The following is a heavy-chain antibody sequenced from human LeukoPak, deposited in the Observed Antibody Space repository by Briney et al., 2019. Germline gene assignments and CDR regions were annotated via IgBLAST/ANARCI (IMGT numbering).Heavy chain of an antibody. J-gene: IGHJ4*02. CDR3: SKGRRGYSAFDLDN. Sequence: GGSLRLSCAASGFTFSNDWMHWVRQAPGKGLVWVSRINSDGSSATYADSVKGRFTISRDNAKNTLYLQMSSLRAEDSAVYYRSKGRRGYSAFDLDNWGQGTLVTVSS. D-gene: IGHD5-12*01. CDR1: GFTFSNDW. CDR2: INSDGSSA. V-gene: IGHV3-74*01.